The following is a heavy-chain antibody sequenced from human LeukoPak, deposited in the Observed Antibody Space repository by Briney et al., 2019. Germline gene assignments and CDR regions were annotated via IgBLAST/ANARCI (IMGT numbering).Heavy chain of an antibody. V-gene: IGHV3-23*01. CDR1: GFTFSSYA. CDR2: ISGSGGST. CDR3: AKGPSSSWYTNWFDP. D-gene: IGHD6-13*01. J-gene: IGHJ5*02. Sequence: PGGSLRLSCAASGFTFSSYAMSWVRQAPGKGLEWVSAISGSGGSTYYADSVKGRFTISRDNSKNTLYLQMNSLRAEDTAVYYCAKGPSSSWYTNWFDPWGQGTLVTVSS.